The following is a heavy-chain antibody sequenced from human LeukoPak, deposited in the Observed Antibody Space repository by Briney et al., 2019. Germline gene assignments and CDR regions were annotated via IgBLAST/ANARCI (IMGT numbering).Heavy chain of an antibody. D-gene: IGHD4-11*01. CDR1: GDSFTSHC. V-gene: IGHV5-10-1*01. Sequence: GGSLRLSCKVSGDSFTSHCISWVRQMPGKGLEWMGRIDPSDSYTNYSPALQGHVTISDDKSISTAYLQWSSLKASDTAMYYCARHYSNDAMDVWGQGTTVTVSS. CDR3: ARHYSNDAMDV. J-gene: IGHJ6*02. CDR2: IDPSDSYT.